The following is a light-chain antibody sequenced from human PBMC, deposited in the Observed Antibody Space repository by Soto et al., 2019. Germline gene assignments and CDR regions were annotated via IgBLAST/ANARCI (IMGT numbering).Light chain of an antibody. Sequence: EFVLTQSPGTLSLSPGERATLSCRASQTVRNNYLAWYQQKPGQAPRLLIYDASSRATGTPDRFSGGGSGTDFTLTISRLEPEDFAVYYCQQFSSYPLTFGGGTKVDI. CDR3: QQFSSYPLT. J-gene: IGKJ4*01. CDR2: DAS. V-gene: IGKV3-20*01. CDR1: QTVRNNY.